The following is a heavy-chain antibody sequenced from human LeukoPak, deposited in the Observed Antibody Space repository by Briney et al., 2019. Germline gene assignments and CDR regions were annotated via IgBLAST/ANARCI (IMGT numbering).Heavy chain of an antibody. CDR3: AKGGRAIYGDYTSDY. V-gene: IGHV3-30*18. CDR1: GYTLTELS. D-gene: IGHD4-17*01. Sequence: SCKVSGYTLTELSMHWVRQAPGKGLEWVAVISYDGSNKYYADSVKGRFTISRDNSKNTLYLQMNSLRAEDTAVYYCAKGGRAIYGDYTSDYWGQGTLVTVSS. CDR2: ISYDGSNK. J-gene: IGHJ4*02.